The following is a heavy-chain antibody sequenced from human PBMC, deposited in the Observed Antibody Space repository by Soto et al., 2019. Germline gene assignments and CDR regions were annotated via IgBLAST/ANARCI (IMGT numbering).Heavy chain of an antibody. CDR1: GFSVNEAW. CDR2: IKTSAGGGAT. D-gene: IGHD2-15*01. Sequence: EVQLVESAGGLVKPGGSLGLSCVASGFSVNEAWMNWVRQAPGEGLEWVGRIKTSAGGGATDYAAPVQGRFTISRDDSKNALYLHMNSLRTEDTAIYYCTTGSVEGIWGQGTTVTVSS. V-gene: IGHV3-15*07. CDR3: TTGSVEGI. J-gene: IGHJ6*02.